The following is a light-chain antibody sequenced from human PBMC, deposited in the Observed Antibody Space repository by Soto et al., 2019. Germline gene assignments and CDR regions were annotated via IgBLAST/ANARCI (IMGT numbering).Light chain of an antibody. CDR2: RAS. J-gene: IGKJ1*01. V-gene: IGKV3-15*01. CDR3: QQYNSWPPT. Sequence: EIVMTQSPATLSVSPGETATLSCRASQSVAGNLAWYQQKPGQAPRLLIYRASTRATGIPARFSGSGSGTDFTLTISSLQSEDFAVYYCQQYNSWPPTFGQGTKVEIK. CDR1: QSVAGN.